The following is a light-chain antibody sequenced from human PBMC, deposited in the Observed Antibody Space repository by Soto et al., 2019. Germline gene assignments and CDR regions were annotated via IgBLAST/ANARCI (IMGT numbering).Light chain of an antibody. J-gene: IGLJ2*01. V-gene: IGLV2-14*01. CDR3: SSYISSSTLVV. CDR1: SSDLGSYNF. CDR2: DVS. Sequence: QSVLTQAASVSGSPGQSITISCTGTSSDLGSYNFVSWYQQHPGKAPKLMIHDVSNRPSGVSTRFSASKSGNTASLTISGLQPEDEADYYCSSYISSSTLVVFGGGTKVTVL.